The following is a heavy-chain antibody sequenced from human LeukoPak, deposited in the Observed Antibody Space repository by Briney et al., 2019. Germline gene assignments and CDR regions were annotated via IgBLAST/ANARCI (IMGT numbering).Heavy chain of an antibody. CDR1: GFTFSNYA. Sequence: GGSLRLSCAASGFTFSNYAVRWVRPAPGQGLEWVSAITSGGAPRYADSVKGRFTISRDNSKNTLYLQMNSLRAEDTAQYYCARYPNGDYIGAFEFWGRGTVHTVSS. D-gene: IGHD4-17*01. V-gene: IGHV3-23*01. CDR3: ARYPNGDYIGAFEF. J-gene: IGHJ3*01. CDR2: ITSGGAP.